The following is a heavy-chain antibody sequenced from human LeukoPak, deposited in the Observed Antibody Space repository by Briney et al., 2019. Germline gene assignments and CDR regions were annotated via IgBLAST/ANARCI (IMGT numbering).Heavy chain of an antibody. V-gene: IGHV3-23*01. J-gene: IGHJ5*02. D-gene: IGHD6-13*01. CDR3: ARIIAAAGRRGWFDP. CDR2: ISGSGGST. Sequence: GGSLRLSCAASGFTFSSYAMSWVRQAPGKGLEWVSAISGSGGSTYYADSVKGRFTISRDNSKNTLYLRMNSLRAEDTAVYYCARIIAAAGRRGWFDPWGQGTLVTVSS. CDR1: GFTFSSYA.